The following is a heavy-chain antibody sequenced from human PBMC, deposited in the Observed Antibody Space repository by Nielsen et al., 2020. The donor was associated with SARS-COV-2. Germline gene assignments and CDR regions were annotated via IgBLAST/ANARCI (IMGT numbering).Heavy chain of an antibody. CDR1: GGTFSSSA. CDR3: ARDVNLTGYYSY. CDR2: IIPIFGTA. J-gene: IGHJ4*02. D-gene: IGHD3-9*01. V-gene: IGHV1-69*13. Sequence: SVKVSCKASGGTFSSSAIIWVRQAPGQGLEWMGGIIPIFGTANYGQKFQGRVTITADESTTTAYMELSSPRSEDTAVYYCARDVNLTGYYSYWGQGTLVTVSS.